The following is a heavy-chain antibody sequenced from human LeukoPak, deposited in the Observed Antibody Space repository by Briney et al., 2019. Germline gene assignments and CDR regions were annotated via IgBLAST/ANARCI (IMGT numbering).Heavy chain of an antibody. J-gene: IGHJ5*02. CDR1: GYSISSGYY. Sequence: SETLSLTCTVSGYSISSGYYWAWLRQTPGKGLEWIGNIYHTGSTYYNPSLKSRVTISVDTSRNQFSLKLNSVTAADTAVYYCARGYSSSWYLNWFDPWGQGTLVTVSS. CDR2: IYHTGST. V-gene: IGHV4-38-2*02. D-gene: IGHD6-13*01. CDR3: ARGYSSSWYLNWFDP.